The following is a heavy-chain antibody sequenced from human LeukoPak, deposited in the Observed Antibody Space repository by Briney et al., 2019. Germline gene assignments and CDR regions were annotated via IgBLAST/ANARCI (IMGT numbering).Heavy chain of an antibody. V-gene: IGHV7-4-1*02. CDR3: ARVYSGYDDSYYYYGMDV. D-gene: IGHD5-12*01. J-gene: IGHJ6*02. Sequence: ASVKVSCKASGYAFTSYAMNWVRQAPGQGLEWMGWINTNTGNPTYAQGFTGRFVFSLDTSVSTAYLQISSLKAEDTAVYYCARVYSGYDDSYYYYGMDVWGQGTTVTVS. CDR1: GYAFTSYA. CDR2: INTNTGNP.